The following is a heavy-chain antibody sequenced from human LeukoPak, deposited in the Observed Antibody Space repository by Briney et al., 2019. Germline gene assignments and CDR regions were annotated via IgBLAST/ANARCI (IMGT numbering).Heavy chain of an antibody. J-gene: IGHJ4*02. CDR2: ISYDGISK. D-gene: IGHD3-16*02. CDR3: AKHMITFGGVIVSAFDY. Sequence: GRSLRLSCTASGFTFSTYGMHWVRQAPGKGLEWVAVISYDGISKYYAGSVKGRFTISRDNSKNTLYLQMNSLRAEDTAVYHCAKHMITFGGVIVSAFDYWGQGTLVTVSS. CDR1: GFTFSTYG. V-gene: IGHV3-30*18.